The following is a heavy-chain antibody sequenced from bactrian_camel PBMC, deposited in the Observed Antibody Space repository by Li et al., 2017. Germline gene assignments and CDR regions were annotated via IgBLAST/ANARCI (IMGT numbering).Heavy chain of an antibody. V-gene: IGHV3S41*01. J-gene: IGHJ7*01. Sequence: GGLVRPGGSLRLSCAASGFTFSNYAMSWVRQAPGKGLEWVSGIAGIGVASSYAESLKGRLTISRDNAKNSVALQMVSLKPEDTATYYCVRGGNGLDYWGKGTQVTVS. D-gene: IGHD6*01. CDR2: IAGIGVAS. CDR1: GFTFSNYA.